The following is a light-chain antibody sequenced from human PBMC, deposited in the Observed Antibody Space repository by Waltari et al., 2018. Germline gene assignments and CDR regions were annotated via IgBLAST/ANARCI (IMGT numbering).Light chain of an antibody. V-gene: IGKV1-39*01. CDR1: QSIGDY. J-gene: IGKJ2*02. Sequence: DIQMTQSPSSLSASMGDRVTITCRASQSIGDYLNWYQQKPGKAPDLLIYGASTLQSGVPSRFSGSGSGTDFTLTISSVQSEDFAVYYCQQYNNWPRGTFGQGTKLEIK. CDR2: GAS. CDR3: QQYNNWPRGT.